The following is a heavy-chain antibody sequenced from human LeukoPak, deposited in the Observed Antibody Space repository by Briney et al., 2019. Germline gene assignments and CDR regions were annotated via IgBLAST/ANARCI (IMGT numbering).Heavy chain of an antibody. CDR1: GFTFTGYE. CDR3: ARDFAGGFDY. V-gene: IGHV3-48*03. CDR2: ISTGGGSI. D-gene: IGHD2-15*01. J-gene: IGHJ4*02. Sequence: GGSLRLSCAASGFTFTGYETNWVRQAPGKGLEWVSYISTGGGSISYAHSVKGRFTISRDNAKNSLYLQMNSLRAEDTALYYCARDFAGGFDYWGQGSLVTVSS.